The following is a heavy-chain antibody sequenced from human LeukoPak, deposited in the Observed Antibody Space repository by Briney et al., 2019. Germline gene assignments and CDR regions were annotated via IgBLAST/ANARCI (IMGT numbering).Heavy chain of an antibody. CDR3: ADGGYSYY. Sequence: SETLSLTCTVSGYSISSGYYWGWIRQPPGKGLEWIGSIYHSGSTYYNPSLKSRVTISVDTSKNQFSLKLSSVTAADTAVYYCADGGYSYYWGQGTLVTVSS. CDR2: IYHSGST. J-gene: IGHJ4*02. CDR1: GYSISSGYY. D-gene: IGHD2-21*02. V-gene: IGHV4-38-2*02.